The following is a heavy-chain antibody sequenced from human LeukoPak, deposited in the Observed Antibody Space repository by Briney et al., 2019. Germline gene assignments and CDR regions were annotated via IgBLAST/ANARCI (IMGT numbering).Heavy chain of an antibody. CDR2: IYSGGST. J-gene: IGHJ6*02. CDR3: ARSPGSSRTYYYYGMDV. D-gene: IGHD2-2*01. Sequence: GGSLRLSCAASGFTFSSYNMSWVRQAPGKGLEWVSVIYSGGSTYYADSVKGRFTISRHNSKNTLYLQMNSLRAEDTAVYYCARSPGSSRTYYYYGMDVWGQGTTVTVSS. CDR1: GFTFSSYN. V-gene: IGHV3-53*04.